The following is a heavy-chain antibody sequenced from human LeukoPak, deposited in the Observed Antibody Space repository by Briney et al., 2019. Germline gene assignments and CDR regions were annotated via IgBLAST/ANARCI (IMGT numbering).Heavy chain of an antibody. D-gene: IGHD4-11*01. CDR3: TKGADDYRTGY. V-gene: IGHV4-31*02. CDR2: FHPSGTT. Sequence: PSQTLSLVCSVSGNSVINDNSIWSWIRHHPERGLEWIGHFHPSGTTYHNPSLKSRLTISINTSKNHFSLEMTSMTAADTAVYYCTKGADDYRTGYWGQGTLATVSS. CDR1: GNSVINDNSI. J-gene: IGHJ1*01.